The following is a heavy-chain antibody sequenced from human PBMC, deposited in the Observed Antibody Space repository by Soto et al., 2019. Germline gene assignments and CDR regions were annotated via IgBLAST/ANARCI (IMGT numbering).Heavy chain of an antibody. CDR3: AREVAGRAFDI. J-gene: IGHJ3*02. CDR2: INPSVGST. V-gene: IGHV1-46*01. Sequence: ASVKVSWKASGYTFISYYMHWVRQAPGQGVEGMGTINPSVGSTSYAQKFQGRVTMTRDTSTSTVYMDLSSLRSEDTAVYYCAREVAGRAFDIWGQGTMVTVSS. CDR1: GYTFISYY. D-gene: IGHD6-19*01.